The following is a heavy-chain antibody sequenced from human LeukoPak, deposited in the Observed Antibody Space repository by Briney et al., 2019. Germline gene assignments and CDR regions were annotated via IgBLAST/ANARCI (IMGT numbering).Heavy chain of an antibody. CDR2: IYYSGST. Sequence: NPSETLSLTCTVSGGSISSGGYYWSWIRQHPGKGLEWIGYIYYSGSTYYNPSLKSRVTISVDTSKNQFSLKLSSVTAAGTAVYYCARGVPDYDFWSGYYTQGFDYWGQGTLVTVSS. CDR3: ARGVPDYDFWSGYYTQGFDY. CDR1: GGSISSGGYY. V-gene: IGHV4-31*03. J-gene: IGHJ4*02. D-gene: IGHD3-3*01.